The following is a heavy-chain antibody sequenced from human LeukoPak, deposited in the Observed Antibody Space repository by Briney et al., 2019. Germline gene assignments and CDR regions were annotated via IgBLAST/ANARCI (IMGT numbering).Heavy chain of an antibody. CDR1: RFTFSNYG. CDR3: AKDGSASGTSDFDY. J-gene: IGHJ4*02. D-gene: IGHD6-13*01. CDR2: ISYDGSNK. Sequence: PGRSLRLSCAASRFTFSNYGMHWVRQAPGKGLEWVALISYDGSNKYYADSVKGRFTISRDNSKNTLYLQMNSLREEDTAVYHCAKDGSASGTSDFDYWGQGTLVTVSS. V-gene: IGHV3-30*18.